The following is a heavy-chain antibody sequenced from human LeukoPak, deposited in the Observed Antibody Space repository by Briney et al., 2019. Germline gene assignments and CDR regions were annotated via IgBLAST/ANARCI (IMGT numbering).Heavy chain of an antibody. V-gene: IGHV4-39*02. Sequence: TSETLSLTCTVSGGSIRSSSYYWGWIRQPPGKGLEWIGSIYNSGSTYYNPSLKSRVTISVDTSKNQFSLKLSSVTAADTAVYYCAREMGGSYAGYYFDYWGQGTLVTVSS. D-gene: IGHD1-26*01. J-gene: IGHJ4*02. CDR1: GGSIRSSSYY. CDR2: IYNSGST. CDR3: AREMGGSYAGYYFDY.